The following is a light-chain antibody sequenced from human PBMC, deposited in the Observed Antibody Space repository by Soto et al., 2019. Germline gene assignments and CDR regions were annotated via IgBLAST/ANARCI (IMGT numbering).Light chain of an antibody. Sequence: QSALTQPPSASGTPGQRVTISCPGSSSNIGSKTVNWYQQLPGTAPKLLIYSNYQRPSGVPDRFSGSKSGTSASLAISGLQSEDEADYYCSAWDASRNGYVFGTGTKVTVL. CDR1: SSNIGSKT. V-gene: IGLV1-44*01. CDR2: SNY. J-gene: IGLJ1*01. CDR3: SAWDASRNGYV.